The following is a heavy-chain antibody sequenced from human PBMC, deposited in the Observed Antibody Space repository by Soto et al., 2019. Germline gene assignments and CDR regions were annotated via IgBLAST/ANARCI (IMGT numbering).Heavy chain of an antibody. CDR3: ARSTSSWYDAFDI. D-gene: IGHD6-13*01. J-gene: IGHJ3*02. CDR1: GYTFTSYY. Sequence: GAPVEVSCKASGYTFTSYYINWGRQATGQGLEWMGWMNPNSGNTGYAQKFQGRVTMTRNTSISTAYMELSSLRSEDTAVYYCARSTSSWYDAFDIWGQGTMVTVSS. CDR2: MNPNSGNT. V-gene: IGHV1-8*01.